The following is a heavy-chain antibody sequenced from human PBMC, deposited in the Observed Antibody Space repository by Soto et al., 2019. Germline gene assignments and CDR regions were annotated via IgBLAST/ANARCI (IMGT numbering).Heavy chain of an antibody. J-gene: IGHJ5*02. D-gene: IGHD3-3*01. Sequence: PSETLSLTCTVPGGSISGHYWSWIRQPPGKGLQYIGYISYSGSTNYNPSLKSRVTISVDTSNNQFSLRLSSVTAADTAVYYCARNVGLQRGTGYYDFWSGKNNGFDPWGQGILVTVSS. CDR3: ARNVGLQRGTGYYDFWSGKNNGFDP. CDR2: ISYSGST. V-gene: IGHV4-59*11. CDR1: GGSISGHY.